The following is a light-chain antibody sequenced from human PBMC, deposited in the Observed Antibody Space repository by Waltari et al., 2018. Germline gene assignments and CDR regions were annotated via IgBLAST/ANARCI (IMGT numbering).Light chain of an antibody. CDR1: ESVNRH. Sequence: IQVTQSPSTLSASVGDRVTITCRTSESVNRHLAWYQQKPGRAPNLLIYKASTLETGAPSKFSGSGSVTEFSLTITNLQRDDFATYFCQHYDSYQYAFGPGTKLEIK. CDR2: KAS. J-gene: IGKJ2*01. CDR3: QHYDSYQYA. V-gene: IGKV1-5*03.